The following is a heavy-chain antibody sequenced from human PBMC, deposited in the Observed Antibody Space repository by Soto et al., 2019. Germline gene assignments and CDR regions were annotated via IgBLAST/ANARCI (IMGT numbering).Heavy chain of an antibody. CDR3: ARGLAVAGFYFAY. D-gene: IGHD6-19*01. CDR2: TRNKANSYTT. V-gene: IGHV3-72*01. Sequence: EVQLVESGGGLVQPGGYLRLSCAASGFTFSDHYMDWVRQAPGKGLEWVGRTRNKANSYTTEYAASVKGRFTISRDDSKNSRYLQMNSLKTEDTAVYYCARGLAVAGFYFAYWGHGTLVTVSS. J-gene: IGHJ4*01. CDR1: GFTFSDHY.